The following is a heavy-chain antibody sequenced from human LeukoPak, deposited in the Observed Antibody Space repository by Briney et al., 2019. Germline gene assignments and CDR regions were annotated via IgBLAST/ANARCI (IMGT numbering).Heavy chain of an antibody. V-gene: IGHV4-59*12. CDR2: IYYSGST. CDR3: ARGRGTVTANWFDP. CDR1: GGSISSYY. D-gene: IGHD4-17*01. J-gene: IGHJ5*02. Sequence: SETLSLTCTVSGGSISSYYWSWIRKPPGKGLEWIGYIYYSGSTNYNPSLKSRVTISVDTSKNQFSLKLSSVTAADTAVYYCARGRGTVTANWFDPWGQGTLVTVSS.